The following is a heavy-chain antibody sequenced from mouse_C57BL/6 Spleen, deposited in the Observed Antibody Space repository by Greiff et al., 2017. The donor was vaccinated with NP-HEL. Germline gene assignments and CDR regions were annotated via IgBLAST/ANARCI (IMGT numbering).Heavy chain of an antibody. J-gene: IGHJ4*01. CDR2: ISDGGSYT. CDR3: ARDSTIYYDYDVSSMDY. CDR1: GFTFSSYA. V-gene: IGHV5-4*01. Sequence: EVKLMESGGGLVKPGGSLKLSCAASGFTFSSYAMSWVRQTPEKRLEWVATISDGGSYTYYPDNVKGRFTISRDNAKNNLYLQMSHLKSEDTAMYYCARDSTIYYDYDVSSMDYWGQGTSVTVSS. D-gene: IGHD2-4*01.